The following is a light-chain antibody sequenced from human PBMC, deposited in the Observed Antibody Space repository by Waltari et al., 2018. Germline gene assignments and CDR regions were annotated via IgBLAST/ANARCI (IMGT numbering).Light chain of an antibody. Sequence: EIVLTQSPGTLSLSPGERATLSCRASQSISKYLAWYQQKPCQAPRLLIYHASSRAAGIPDRFSGSGSGTDFSLTISRLEPEDFAVYYCQHYESLPVTFGQGTKVEIK. CDR3: QHYESLPVT. V-gene: IGKV3-20*01. CDR1: QSISKY. CDR2: HAS. J-gene: IGKJ1*01.